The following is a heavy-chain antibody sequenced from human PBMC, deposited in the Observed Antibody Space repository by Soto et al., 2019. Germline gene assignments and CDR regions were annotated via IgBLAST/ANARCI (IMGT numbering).Heavy chain of an antibody. Sequence: PSETLSLTCTVSGGSISGYYWSWLRQPPGKGLEWIGYIYNIGSTNYNPSLRSRVTISADTSKNQFSLKLNSVTAADTAVYYCARRRDGSGTWDISFDLWGRGTLVTVSS. CDR1: GGSISGYY. CDR2: IYNIGST. V-gene: IGHV4-59*08. J-gene: IGHJ2*01. CDR3: ARRRDGSGTWDISFDL. D-gene: IGHD3-22*01.